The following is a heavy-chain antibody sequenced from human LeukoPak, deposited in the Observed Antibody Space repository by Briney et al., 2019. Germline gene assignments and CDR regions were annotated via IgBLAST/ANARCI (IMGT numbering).Heavy chain of an antibody. CDR1: GYTFTGYY. D-gene: IGHD6-13*01. J-gene: IGHJ4*02. V-gene: IGHV1-2*02. CDR2: INPNSGGT. CDR3: ARLSRIAAAGVDY. Sequence: ASVKVSCKASGYTFTGYYMHWVRQAPGQGLEWMGWINPNSGGTNYAQEFQGRVIMTRDTSISTAYMELSRLRSDDTAVYYCARLSRIAAAGVDYWGQGTLVTVSS.